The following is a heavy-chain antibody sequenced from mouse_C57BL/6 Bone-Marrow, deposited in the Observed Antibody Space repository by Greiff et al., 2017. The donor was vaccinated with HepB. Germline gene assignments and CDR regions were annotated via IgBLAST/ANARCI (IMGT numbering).Heavy chain of an antibody. CDR2: INPNNGGT. Sequence: VQLQQSGPELVKPGASVKIPCKASGYTFTDYNMDWVKQSHGKSLEWIGDINPNNGGTIYNQKFKGKATLTVDKSSSTAYMELRSLTSEDTAVYYCARRHYSNLGAYWGQGTLVTVSA. J-gene: IGHJ3*01. V-gene: IGHV1-18*01. D-gene: IGHD2-5*01. CDR3: ARRHYSNLGAY. CDR1: GYTFTDYN.